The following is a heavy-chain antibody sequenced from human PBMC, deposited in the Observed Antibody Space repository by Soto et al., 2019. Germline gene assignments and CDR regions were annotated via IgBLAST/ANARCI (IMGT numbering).Heavy chain of an antibody. D-gene: IGHD3-3*01. Sequence: GGSLRLSCAASGFAFDDSAMHWVRQAPGKGLEWLSGISWNSGRIGYADSVKGRFTISRDNSENTLFLQMSGLRADDTAVYYCATEMELRKYFDYWGQGTLVTVSS. CDR1: GFAFDDSA. CDR2: ISWNSGRI. CDR3: ATEMELRKYFDY. V-gene: IGHV3-9*01. J-gene: IGHJ4*02.